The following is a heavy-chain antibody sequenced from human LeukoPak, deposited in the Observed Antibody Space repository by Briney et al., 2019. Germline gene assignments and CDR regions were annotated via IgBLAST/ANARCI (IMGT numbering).Heavy chain of an antibody. Sequence: SESLCLTCTASGVSRSFYYLPWIRQPPGKGLEWIWYVHTNGSTEYNSSLKNRAPKTTETSHDQFSLRLSDVTTAETAVYYCVRPGQSSWWLYFNYWGQGAVVTVSS. CDR1: GVSRSFYY. V-gene: IGHV4-4*09. J-gene: IGHJ4*02. D-gene: IGHD2-15*01. CDR3: VRPGQSSWWLYFNY. CDR2: VHTNGST.